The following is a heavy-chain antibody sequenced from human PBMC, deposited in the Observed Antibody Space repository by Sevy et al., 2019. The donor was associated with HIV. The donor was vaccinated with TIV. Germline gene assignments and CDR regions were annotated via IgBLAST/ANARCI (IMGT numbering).Heavy chain of an antibody. J-gene: IGHJ4*02. CDR3: VRGFSDSLTSFDY. Sequence: GGSLRLSCEVSGFTFSSYTINWVRQAPGKGLEWVSSISSGGSYVHYTASVKGRFTISRDNAKNSLYLEMKSLRAEDTAVYYCVRGFSDSLTSFDYWGQGTLVTVSS. V-gene: IGHV3-21*01. D-gene: IGHD3-9*01. CDR1: GFTFSSYT. CDR2: ISSGGSYV.